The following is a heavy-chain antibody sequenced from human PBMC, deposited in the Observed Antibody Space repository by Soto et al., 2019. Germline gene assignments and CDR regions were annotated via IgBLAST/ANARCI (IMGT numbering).Heavy chain of an antibody. V-gene: IGHV1-69*01. Sequence: QVQLVQSGAEVKKPGSSVKVSCKASGGTFSSYAISWVRQAPGQGLEWMGGIIPIFGTANYAQKFQGRVTITADESTSTAYMELSSPRHEDTAVYYSARQGKAVAGRLNLFDPLRQGTLVTVSS. J-gene: IGHJ5*02. CDR3: ARQGKAVAGRLNLFDP. CDR1: GGTFSSYA. D-gene: IGHD6-19*01. CDR2: IIPIFGTA.